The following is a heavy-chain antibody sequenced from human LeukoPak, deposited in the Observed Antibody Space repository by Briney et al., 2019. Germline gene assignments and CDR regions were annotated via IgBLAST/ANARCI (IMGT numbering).Heavy chain of an antibody. CDR3: AVAPVAFDY. CDR2: INPNSGGK. Sequence: ASVKVSCKASGYTFTGYYMHWVRQAPGQGLEWMGWINPNSGGKNSAQKFQGRVTLTRDTSISTAYMELSSLRSDDTAVYYCAVAPVAFDYWGQGTLVTVSS. CDR1: GYTFTGYY. V-gene: IGHV1-2*02. D-gene: IGHD6-19*01. J-gene: IGHJ4*02.